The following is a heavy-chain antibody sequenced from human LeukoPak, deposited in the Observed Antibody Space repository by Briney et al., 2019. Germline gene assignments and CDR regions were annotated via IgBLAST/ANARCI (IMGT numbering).Heavy chain of an antibody. J-gene: IGHJ4*02. CDR1: GFTFSSYS. V-gene: IGHV3-21*01. CDR2: ISSSSSYI. CDR3: ARDHTIFGVGQGYFDY. D-gene: IGHD3-3*01. Sequence: GGSLRLSCAASGFTFSSYSMNWVRQAPGKGLEWVSSISSSSSYIYYADSVKGRFTISRDNAKNTLYLQMNSLRAEDTAVYYCARDHTIFGVGQGYFDYWGQGTLVTVSS.